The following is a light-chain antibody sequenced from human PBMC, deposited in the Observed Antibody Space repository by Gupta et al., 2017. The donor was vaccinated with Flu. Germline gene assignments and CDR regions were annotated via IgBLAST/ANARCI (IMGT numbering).Light chain of an antibody. CDR3: LQDNLYPWT. CDR1: KGIRSD. V-gene: IGKV1-6*01. CDR2: AAS. Sequence: VGDRVTITCRASKGIRSDLSWYQQKPGEAPKLLIYAASSLQSGVPSRFSGSESGTDFTLTISSLQTEDFATYYCLQDNLYPWTFGQGTKVEVK. J-gene: IGKJ1*01.